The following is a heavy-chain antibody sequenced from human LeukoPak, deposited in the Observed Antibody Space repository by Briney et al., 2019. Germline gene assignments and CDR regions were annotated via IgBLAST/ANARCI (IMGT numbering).Heavy chain of an antibody. CDR3: ARHLERVVVAATPGY. V-gene: IGHV3-7*01. CDR1: GFTFSSYW. D-gene: IGHD2-15*01. Sequence: PGGSLRLSXAASGFTFSSYWMSWVRQAPGKGVEWVANIKQDGSEKYYVDSVKGRFTISRDNAKNSLYLQMNSLRAEDTAVYYCARHLERVVVAATPGYWGQGTLVTVSS. J-gene: IGHJ4*02. CDR2: IKQDGSEK.